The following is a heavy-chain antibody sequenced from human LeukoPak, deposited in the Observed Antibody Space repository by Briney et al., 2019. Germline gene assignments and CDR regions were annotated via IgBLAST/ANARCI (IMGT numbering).Heavy chain of an antibody. CDR2: ISGSGGST. CDR1: GFTFSRYA. J-gene: IGHJ4*02. V-gene: IGHV3-23*01. CDR3: AKGAAAAGNFDY. D-gene: IGHD6-13*01. Sequence: PGGSLRLSCAASGFTFSRYAMSWVRQAPGKGLEWVSVISGSGGSTYYADSVKGRFTISRDNSENTVYLQMNSLRAEDTAVYYWAKGAAAAGNFDYWGQGTLVTVSS.